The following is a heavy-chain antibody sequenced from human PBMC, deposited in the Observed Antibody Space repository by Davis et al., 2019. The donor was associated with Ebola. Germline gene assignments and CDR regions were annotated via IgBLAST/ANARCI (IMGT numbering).Heavy chain of an antibody. CDR2: ISATGGST. CDR1: GFTFSSDA. V-gene: IGHV3-23*01. Sequence: GESLKISCAASGFTFSSDAMSWVRQAPSKGLEWVSVISATGGSTYYADSVKGRFTISRDNSKNTLYMEMNSLRAEDTALYYCAKSAGTPGWFGPWGQGTLVTVSS. D-gene: IGHD1-1*01. CDR3: AKSAGTPGWFGP. J-gene: IGHJ5*02.